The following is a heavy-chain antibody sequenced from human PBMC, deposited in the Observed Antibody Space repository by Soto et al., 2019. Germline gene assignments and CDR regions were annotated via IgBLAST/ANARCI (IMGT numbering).Heavy chain of an antibody. V-gene: IGHV3-33*08. CDR1: GFTFSSYG. Sequence: FLRPCFGASGFTFSSYGIHWVRQAPGKGLEWVAVIWYDGSNKYYADSVKGRFTISRDNSKNTLYLQMNSLRAEDTAVYYCARDWSGYDRRTRYYGMDVWGQGTTVTVSS. CDR3: ARDWSGYDRRTRYYGMDV. CDR2: IWYDGSNK. J-gene: IGHJ6*02. D-gene: IGHD5-12*01.